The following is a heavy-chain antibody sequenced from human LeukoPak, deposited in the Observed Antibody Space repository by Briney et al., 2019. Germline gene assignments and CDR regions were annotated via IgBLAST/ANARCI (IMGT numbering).Heavy chain of an antibody. CDR1: GGSISSYY. V-gene: IGHV4-59*01. Sequence: ASETLSLTCTVSGGSISSYYWSWIRQPPGKGLEWIGYIYYSGSTNYNPSLKSRVTISVDTSKNQFSLKLSSVTAADTAVYYCSRDQLLWFGESHSYYSGMTSGAKGPRSPSP. CDR3: SRDQLLWFGESHSYYSGMTS. D-gene: IGHD3-10*01. J-gene: IGHJ6*02. CDR2: IYYSGST.